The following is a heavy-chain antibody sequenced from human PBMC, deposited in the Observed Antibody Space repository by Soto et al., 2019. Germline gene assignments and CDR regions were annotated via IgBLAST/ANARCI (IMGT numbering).Heavy chain of an antibody. V-gene: IGHV4-38-2*01. CDR1: GSSISSGYY. Sequence: PSETLSLTCAVSGSSISSGYYWGWARQPPGKGLEWVGSMYHSGRTYYNPSLKNRVTISVDTSKNQFSLKLSSVTAADTAVFYCARGWGGGDEAYFDFWGQGILVTVSS. D-gene: IGHD2-21*02. J-gene: IGHJ4*02. CDR3: ARGWGGGDEAYFDF. CDR2: MYHSGRT.